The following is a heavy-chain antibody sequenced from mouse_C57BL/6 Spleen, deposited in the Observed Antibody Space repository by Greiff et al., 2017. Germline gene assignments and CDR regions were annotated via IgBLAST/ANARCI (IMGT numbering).Heavy chain of an antibody. D-gene: IGHD1-1*01. CDR2: FHPYNDDT. J-gene: IGHJ2*01. CDR1: GYTFTTYP. Sequence: QVQLKESGAELVKPGASVKMSCKASGYTFTTYPIEWMKQNHGKSLEWIGNFHPYNDDTKYNEKFKGKATLTVEKSSSTVYLELRRLTSDDSAVYYCARGRNYYGSYYFDYWGQGTTLTVSS. CDR3: ARGRNYYGSYYFDY. V-gene: IGHV1-47*01.